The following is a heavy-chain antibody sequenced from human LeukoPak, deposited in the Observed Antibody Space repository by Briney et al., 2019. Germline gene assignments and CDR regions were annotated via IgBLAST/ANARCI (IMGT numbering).Heavy chain of an antibody. J-gene: IGHJ4*02. CDR3: ARLYSSGWHVPAY. V-gene: IGHV4-39*01. CDR1: GGSISSISYY. CDR2: IYYSGIT. D-gene: IGHD6-19*01. Sequence: SETLSLTCSVSGGSISSISYYWGWIRQPPGKWLEWIGSIYYSGITYYNPSLKSRVTVAVDTSKNQFSLKLSSVTAADTAVYYCARLYSSGWHVPAYWGQGTLVTVSS.